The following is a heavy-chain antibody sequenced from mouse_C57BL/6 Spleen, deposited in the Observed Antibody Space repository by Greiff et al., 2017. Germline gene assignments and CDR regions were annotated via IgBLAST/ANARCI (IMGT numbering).Heavy chain of an antibody. CDR1: GYTFTDYE. Sequence: QVQLKESGAELVRPGASVTLSCKASGYTFTDYEMHWVKQTPVHGLEWIGAIDPETGGTAYNQKFKGKAILTADKSASTAYMELRSLTSEDSAVYYCTGWLLPYFDVWGTGTTVTVSS. V-gene: IGHV1-15*01. CDR3: TGWLLPYFDV. D-gene: IGHD2-3*01. J-gene: IGHJ1*03. CDR2: IDPETGGT.